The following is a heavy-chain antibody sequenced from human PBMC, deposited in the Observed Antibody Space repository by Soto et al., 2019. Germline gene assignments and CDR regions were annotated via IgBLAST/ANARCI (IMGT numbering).Heavy chain of an antibody. D-gene: IGHD6-25*01. CDR2: IYYSGST. Sequence: PSETLSLTCTVSGTSISNYYWSWIRQPPGKGLEWIGYIYYSGSTNYNPSLKSRATISVDTSKKQSSLKVNSVTAADTAVYYCASAAQVWLPFDSWGQGTLVTVSS. J-gene: IGHJ4*02. CDR1: GTSISNYY. CDR3: ASAAQVWLPFDS. V-gene: IGHV4-59*01.